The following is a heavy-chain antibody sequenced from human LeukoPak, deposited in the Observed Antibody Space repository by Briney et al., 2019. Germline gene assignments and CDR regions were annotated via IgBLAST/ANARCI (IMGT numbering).Heavy chain of an antibody. Sequence: GGSLRLSCAASGFSFSDYHMIWIRQPPGKGLEWVSYITFSGRTIHYADSVKGRFTISRDNARSSLYLQMNSLRAEDTAVYYRARLGSSWPNWFDPWGQGTLVTVSS. CDR3: ARLGSSWPNWFDP. CDR2: ITFSGRTI. J-gene: IGHJ5*02. V-gene: IGHV3-11*01. D-gene: IGHD6-13*01. CDR1: GFSFSDYH.